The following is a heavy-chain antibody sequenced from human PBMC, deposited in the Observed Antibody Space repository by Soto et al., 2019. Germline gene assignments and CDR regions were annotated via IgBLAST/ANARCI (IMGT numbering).Heavy chain of an antibody. D-gene: IGHD3-10*01. V-gene: IGHV3-30*18. Sequence: ESGGGVVQPGRSLRLSCAASGFTFSSYGMHWVRQAPGKGLEWVAVISYDGSNKYYADSVKGRFTISRDNSKNTLYLQMNSLRAEDTAVYYCAKDLISSPEDYYYYYGMDVWGQGTTVTVSS. CDR1: GFTFSSYG. J-gene: IGHJ6*02. CDR3: AKDLISSPEDYYYYYGMDV. CDR2: ISYDGSNK.